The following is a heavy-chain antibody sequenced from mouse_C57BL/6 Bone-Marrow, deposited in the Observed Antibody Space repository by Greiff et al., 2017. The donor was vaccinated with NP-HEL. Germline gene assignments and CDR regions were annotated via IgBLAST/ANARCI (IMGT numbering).Heavy chain of an antibody. J-gene: IGHJ1*03. Sequence: QVQLQQPGAELVMPGASVKLSCKASGYTFTSYWMHWVKQRPGQGLEWIGEIDPSDSYTNYNQKFKGKSTLTVDKSSSTAYMQLSSLTSEDSAVYYCARWGDYGSSYPYGYFDVWGTGTTVTVSS. D-gene: IGHD1-1*01. CDR2: IDPSDSYT. CDR3: ARWGDYGSSYPYGYFDV. V-gene: IGHV1-69*01. CDR1: GYTFTSYW.